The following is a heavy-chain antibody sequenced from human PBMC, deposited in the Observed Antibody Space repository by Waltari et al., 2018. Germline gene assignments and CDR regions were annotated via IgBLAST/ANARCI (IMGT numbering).Heavy chain of an antibody. J-gene: IGHJ4*02. CDR2: FCGSGCST. D-gene: IGHD3-10*01. V-gene: IGHV3-23*01. CDR1: GFNFNNYA. CDR3: AKSLGDTYGRYPMDY. Sequence: EVQLLESGGGLVQPGGSLRLSCGAAGFNFNNYAMTWVRQAPGKGRWCVSGFCGSGCSTYYADSVKGRFTISRDNSRNTLYLQMNTLRAGDTAVYYCAKSLGDTYGRYPMDYWGQGTLVTVSS.